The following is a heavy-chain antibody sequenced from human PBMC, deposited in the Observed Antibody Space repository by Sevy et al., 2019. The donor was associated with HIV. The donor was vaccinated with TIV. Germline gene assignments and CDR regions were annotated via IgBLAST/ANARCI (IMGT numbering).Heavy chain of an antibody. Sequence: GGSLRLSCAASGFIFNTYSFNWVRQAPGKGLEWVAFISSSGTTVYYGDSVEGRFTISRDNPKNSLYLQMNSLRAEDTAVYYCARKGGAYDIGFDPWGRGTLVTVSS. CDR2: ISSSGTTV. J-gene: IGHJ5*02. D-gene: IGHD3-22*01. V-gene: IGHV3-48*03. CDR1: GFIFNTYS. CDR3: ARKGGAYDIGFDP.